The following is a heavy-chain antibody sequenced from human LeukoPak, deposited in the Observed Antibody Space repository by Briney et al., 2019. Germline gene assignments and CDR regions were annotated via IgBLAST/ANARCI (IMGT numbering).Heavy chain of an antibody. D-gene: IGHD2-15*01. Sequence: PGRSLRPSCTASGFTFGDYGMSWFRQAPGKGLEWVGFIRSKAYGGTTEYAASVKGRFNISRDNSKSIAYLQMNSLKTEDTAVYYCSRGHCSGGSCYFDFDYWGQGTLVTVSS. CDR2: IRSKAYGGTT. V-gene: IGHV3-49*03. CDR3: SRGHCSGGSCYFDFDY. CDR1: GFTFGDYG. J-gene: IGHJ4*02.